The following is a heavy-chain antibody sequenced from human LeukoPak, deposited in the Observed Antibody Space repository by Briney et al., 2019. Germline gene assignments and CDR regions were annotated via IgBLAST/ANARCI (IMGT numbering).Heavy chain of an antibody. CDR1: GGSFSNYD. CDR2: INHSGST. Sequence: SETLSLTCGVYGGSFSNYDWNWIRQPPGKGLEWIGEINHSGSTSYNPSLKSRVTISVDTSKNQFSLKLSSVTAADTAVYYCARHLTYYYDTSGYPRDRYFYYYMDVWGKGTTVTISS. CDR3: ARHLTYYYDTSGYPRDRYFYYYMDV. D-gene: IGHD3-22*01. J-gene: IGHJ6*03. V-gene: IGHV4-34*01.